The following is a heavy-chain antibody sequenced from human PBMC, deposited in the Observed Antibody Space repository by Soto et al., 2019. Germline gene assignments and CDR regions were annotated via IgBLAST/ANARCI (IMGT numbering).Heavy chain of an antibody. CDR2: MNPYTGET. J-gene: IGHJ4*02. Sequence: QVQLVQSGAEVRKPGASVRVSCKASGDTFDAFDIHWVRQATGQGLELMGWMNPYTGETAYTQTFRGRVSMTRDTSVSRAYMELTSLTSEDSAIYFCVRQAGGASTPGDDYWGQGTLVTVSS. D-gene: IGHD2-15*01. CDR3: VRQAGGASTPGDDY. CDR1: GDTFDAFD. V-gene: IGHV1-8*01.